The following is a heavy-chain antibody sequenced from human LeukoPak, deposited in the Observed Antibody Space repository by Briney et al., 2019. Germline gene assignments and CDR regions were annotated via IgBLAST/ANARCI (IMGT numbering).Heavy chain of an antibody. CDR2: ISSSSSYI. J-gene: IGHJ4*02. V-gene: IGHV3-21*01. CDR3: ARRGGYGDYKFDY. D-gene: IGHD4-17*01. Sequence: GGSLRLSCAASGFTFSSYSMNWVRQAPGKGLEWVSSISSSSSYIYYADSVKGRSTISRDNAKNSLYLQMNSLRAEDTAVYYCARRGGYGDYKFDYWGQGTLVTVSS. CDR1: GFTFSSYS.